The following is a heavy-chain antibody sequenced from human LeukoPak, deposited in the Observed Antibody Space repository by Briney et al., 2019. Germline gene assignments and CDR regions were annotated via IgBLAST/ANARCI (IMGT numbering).Heavy chain of an antibody. CDR3: ARDYAGGWHHFDS. Sequence: PAGSLRLSCAVSGFTISSGRKCWVCQSQGPGQEWEANIKQDESEKSYVNSVKGRLTITRDNAKNSLYLQMNSLRAEDTAVYYCARDYAGGWHHFDSWGQGGLVAFSS. CDR2: IKQDESEK. V-gene: IGHV3-7*04. J-gene: IGHJ4*02. CDR1: GFTISSGR. D-gene: IGHD6-19*01.